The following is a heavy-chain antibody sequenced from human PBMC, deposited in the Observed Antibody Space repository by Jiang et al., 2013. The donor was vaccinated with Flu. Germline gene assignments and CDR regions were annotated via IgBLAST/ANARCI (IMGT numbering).Heavy chain of an antibody. CDR3: ARHGDGDSSYQIPGGF. CDR2: IYPGDSDT. D-gene: IGHD3-16*02. Sequence: QLVESGAEVKKPGESLKISCKGSGYSFTNYWIGWVRQRPGKGLEWMGIIYPGDSDTRYSPSFQGQVTISADKSTNTAYLQWSSLKASDTAMYYCARHGDGDSSYQIPGGFWGQGTQVTVSS. CDR1: GYSFTNYW. V-gene: IGHV5-51*01. J-gene: IGHJ4*02.